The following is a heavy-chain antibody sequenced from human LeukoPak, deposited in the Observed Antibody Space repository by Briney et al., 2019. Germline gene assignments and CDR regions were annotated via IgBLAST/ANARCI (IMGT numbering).Heavy chain of an antibody. CDR3: AREFVVEPKSSFDH. J-gene: IGHJ4*02. CDR2: INQVGDSL. D-gene: IGHD2-21*01. Sequence: GGSLRLSCAASGFTLGDFWMSWVRQAPGKGLEWLANINQVGDSLSYVTSVRGRFTISRDNAKNALFLQMSSLRAEDTAIYYCAREFVVEPKSSFDHWGQGTLVTVSS. CDR1: GFTLGDFW. V-gene: IGHV3-7*03.